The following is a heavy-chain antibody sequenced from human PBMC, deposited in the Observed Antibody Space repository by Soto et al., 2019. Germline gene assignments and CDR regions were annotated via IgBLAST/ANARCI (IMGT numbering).Heavy chain of an antibody. D-gene: IGHD1-1*01. J-gene: IGHJ4*02. CDR3: ARWPQLEPRFDY. CDR1: GGSISSGGYD. CDR2: IYYSGST. Sequence: SETLSLTCTVSGGSISSGGYDWSWIRQHPGKGLEWIGYIYYSGSTYYNPSLKSRVTISVDTSKNQFSLKLSSVTAADTAVYYCARWPQLEPRFDYWGQGTLVTVSS. V-gene: IGHV4-31*03.